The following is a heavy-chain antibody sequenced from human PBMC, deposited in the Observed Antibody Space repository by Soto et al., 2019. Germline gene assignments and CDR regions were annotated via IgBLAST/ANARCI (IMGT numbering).Heavy chain of an antibody. CDR3: ARVRDWFDP. V-gene: IGHV4-34*01. CDR1: GGSFSGYY. CDR2: IDHSGYT. Sequence: KTXATLSLTCAVYGGSFSGYYWNWIRQPPGKGLEWIGEIDHSGYTNYNPSLKSRVTISVDTSKNQFSLRLTSVTAADTAVYYCARVRDWFDPWGQGTLVTVPQ. J-gene: IGHJ5*02. D-gene: IGHD3-3*01.